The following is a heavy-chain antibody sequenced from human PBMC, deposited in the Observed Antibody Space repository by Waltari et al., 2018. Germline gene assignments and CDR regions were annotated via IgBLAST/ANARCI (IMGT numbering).Heavy chain of an antibody. CDR2: IQRSGRT. CDR1: GAPMSRGDW. D-gene: IGHD2-15*01. V-gene: IGHV4-4*02. J-gene: IGHJ4*02. CDR3: ARDRGRGIYLDS. Sequence: QMQLQESGPGLVKPSATLSVTCTASGAPMSRGDWWSWVRHSPEKGLEWIGQIQRSGRTHYNPSFESRVTISMDSSNNQFSLNVTSTTAADTAVYYCARDRGRGIYLDSWGRGTLVTVSP.